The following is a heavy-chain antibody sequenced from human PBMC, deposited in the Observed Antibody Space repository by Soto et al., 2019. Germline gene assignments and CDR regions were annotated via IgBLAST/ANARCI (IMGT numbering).Heavy chain of an antibody. D-gene: IGHD3-10*01. CDR2: INHSGST. Sequence: QVQLQQWGAGLLKPSETLSLTCAVYGGSFSGYYWTWIRQPPGTGLEWIGEINHSGSTNYNTTLTSRVTISVVPSMKQFSLKLTSVTAADTPVYYCARDNITALFDYWGQGTLVTVAS. V-gene: IGHV4-34*01. CDR1: GGSFSGYY. CDR3: ARDNITALFDY. J-gene: IGHJ4*02.